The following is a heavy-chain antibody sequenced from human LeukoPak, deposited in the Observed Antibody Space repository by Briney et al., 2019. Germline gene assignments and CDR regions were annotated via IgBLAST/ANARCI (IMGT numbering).Heavy chain of an antibody. CDR2: IYSDGRT. CDR1: GFTVSRNY. CDR3: ARDLLSAAAGLDAFDI. V-gene: IGHV3-66*01. Sequence: GGSLRLSCAASGFTVSRNYMSWVRQAPGKGLEWVSVIYSDGRTSYADSVKDRFTVSRDSSRNTLYLHMNSLRAEDTAVYYCARDLLSAAAGLDAFDIWGQGTMVTVSS. D-gene: IGHD6-13*01. J-gene: IGHJ3*02.